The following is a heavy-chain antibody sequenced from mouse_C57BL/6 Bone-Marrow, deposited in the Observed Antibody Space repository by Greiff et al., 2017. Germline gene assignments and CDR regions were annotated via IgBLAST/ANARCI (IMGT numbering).Heavy chain of an antibody. Sequence: VQLQQSGPVLVKPGASVKMSCKASGYTFTDYYMNWVKQSHGKSLEWIGVINPYNGGTSYNQKFKGKATLTVDKSSSTAYMELNSLTSEDSAVYYCHYGSSYYAMDYWGQGTSVTVSS. J-gene: IGHJ4*01. V-gene: IGHV1-19*01. CDR3: HYGSSYYAMDY. CDR2: INPYNGGT. D-gene: IGHD1-1*01. CDR1: GYTFTDYY.